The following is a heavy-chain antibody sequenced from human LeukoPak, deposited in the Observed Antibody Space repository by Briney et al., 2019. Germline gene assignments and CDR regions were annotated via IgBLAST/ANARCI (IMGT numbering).Heavy chain of an antibody. CDR3: AIDGYNYRYFDY. J-gene: IGHJ4*02. CDR2: ISGSGGST. D-gene: IGHD5-24*01. CDR1: GFTFSSYA. Sequence: PGGSLGLSCAASGFTFSSYAMSWVRQAPGKGLEWVSVISGSGGSTYYADSVKGRFAISRDNSKNTLYLQMNSLRAEDTAQYYCAIDGYNYRYFDYWGQGTLVTVSS. V-gene: IGHV3-23*01.